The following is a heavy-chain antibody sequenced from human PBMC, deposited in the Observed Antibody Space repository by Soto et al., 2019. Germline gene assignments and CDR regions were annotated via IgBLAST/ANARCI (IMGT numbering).Heavy chain of an antibody. J-gene: IGHJ4*02. Sequence: QVQLVESGGGVVQPGRSLRLSCAASGFTFSSYAMHWVRQAPGKGLEWVAVISYDGSNKYYADSVKGRFTISRDNSKNTLYLQMNSLRAEDTAVYYCARGVLRFLGILTRRGDYDYGDSEFDYWGQGTLVTVSS. CDR3: ARGVLRFLGILTRRGDYDYGDSEFDY. CDR1: GFTFSSYA. V-gene: IGHV3-30-3*01. CDR2: ISYDGSNK. D-gene: IGHD3-3*01.